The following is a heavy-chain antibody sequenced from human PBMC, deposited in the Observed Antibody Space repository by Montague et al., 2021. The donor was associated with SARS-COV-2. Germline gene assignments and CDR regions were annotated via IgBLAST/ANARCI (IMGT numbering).Heavy chain of an antibody. J-gene: IGHJ4*02. CDR1: GGSISDGAYY. Sequence: SETLSLTCAVSGGSISDGAYYWGWIRQPPGEGLEWIGNIYYRGAISYTPSLSARVTLSVDTSNNQFSLRLKSLTAADTAIYFCARVGRKGNYYFDSWGRGALVTVSS. D-gene: IGHD1-14*01. CDR3: ARVGRKGNYYFDS. CDR2: IYYRGAI. V-gene: IGHV4-39*01.